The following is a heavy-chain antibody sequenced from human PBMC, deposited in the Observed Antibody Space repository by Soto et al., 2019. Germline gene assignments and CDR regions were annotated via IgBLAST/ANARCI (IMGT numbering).Heavy chain of an antibody. CDR3: AKDPRGIVGAGAWLDS. Sequence: QVHLVESGGDVVQPGRSLRLSCAASGFSFSSYAKHWVRQAPGKGLEWVAVIAYDGSDMYYGDSVKGRLTISRDNSKKTLYLQMNSLRPDDTAVYYCAKDPRGIVGAGAWLDSWGQGTLVIVSS. D-gene: IGHD1-26*01. CDR2: IAYDGSDM. J-gene: IGHJ4*02. CDR1: GFSFSSYA. V-gene: IGHV3-30*18.